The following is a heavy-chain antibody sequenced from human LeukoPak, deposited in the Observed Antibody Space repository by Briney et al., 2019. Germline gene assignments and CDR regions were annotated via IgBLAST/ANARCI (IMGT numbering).Heavy chain of an antibody. Sequence: GGSLRLSCAASGFTFSSYWVSWVRQAPGNGLEWVANIKQDGSEKYYVDSVKGRFTISRDNAENSLYLQMNSLRAEDTAVYYCARAVDVRYFDWLFSPHYYFDYWGQGTLVTVSS. V-gene: IGHV3-7*01. J-gene: IGHJ4*02. D-gene: IGHD3-9*01. CDR1: GFTFSSYW. CDR2: IKQDGSEK. CDR3: ARAVDVRYFDWLFSPHYYFDY.